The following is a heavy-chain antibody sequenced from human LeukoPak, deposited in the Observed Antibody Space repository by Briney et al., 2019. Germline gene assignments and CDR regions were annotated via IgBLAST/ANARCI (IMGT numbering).Heavy chain of an antibody. J-gene: IGHJ6*02. CDR2: ISYDGISK. D-gene: IGHD6-25*01. CDR1: GFTFSSYG. Sequence: GGSLRLSCAASGFTFSSYGMHWVRQAPVKRLGWVAVISYDGISKYYADSAKGRFTISRDNSKNTLYLQMNSLRAEDTGVFYCARLEAAASFAYNLHGMDVWGQGTTVTVSS. V-gene: IGHV3-30*03. CDR3: ARLEAAASFAYNLHGMDV.